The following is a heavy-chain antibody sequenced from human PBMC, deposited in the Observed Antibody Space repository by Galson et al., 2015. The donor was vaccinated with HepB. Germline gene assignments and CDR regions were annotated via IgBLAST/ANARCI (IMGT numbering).Heavy chain of an antibody. J-gene: IGHJ6*02. D-gene: IGHD3-10*01. CDR1: GYSFTSYW. V-gene: IGHV5-51*01. Sequence: QSGAEVKKPGESLKISCKGSGYSFTSYWIGWVRQMPGKGLEWMGIIYPGDSDTRYSPSFQGQVTISADKSISTAYLLWSSLKASDTAMYYCARTYYYGSGSYYYYYYGMDVWGQGTTVTVSS. CDR3: ARTYYYGSGSYYYYYYGMDV. CDR2: IYPGDSDT.